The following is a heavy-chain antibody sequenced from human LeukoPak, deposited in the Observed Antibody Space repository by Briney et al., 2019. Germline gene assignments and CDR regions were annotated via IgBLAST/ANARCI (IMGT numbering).Heavy chain of an antibody. D-gene: IGHD3/OR15-3a*01. V-gene: IGHV3-74*01. CDR2: INSDGSSI. CDR1: GFTFSSYW. CDR3: ARDSSRGLGAFDI. J-gene: IGHJ3*02. Sequence: GGSLRLSCAASGFTFSSYWMHWVRQAPGKGLVWVSRINSDGSSISYADSVKGRFTISRDNAKNSLYLQMSSLRAEDTAVYYCARDSSRGLGAFDIWGQGTMVTVSS.